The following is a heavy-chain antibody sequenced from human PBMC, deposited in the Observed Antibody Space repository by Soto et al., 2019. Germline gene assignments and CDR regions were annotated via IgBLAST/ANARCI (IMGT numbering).Heavy chain of an antibody. Sequence: QVQLVQSGAEVKKPGASVKVSCKASGYTFTSYDINWVRQATGQGLEWMGWMNPNSGNTGYAQKFQGRVTMTRNTYRSTAYMELSSLRSEDTAVYYCARAITGYSSGWYGFDYWGQGTLVTVSS. V-gene: IGHV1-8*01. CDR1: GYTFTSYD. CDR2: MNPNSGNT. CDR3: ARAITGYSSGWYGFDY. J-gene: IGHJ4*02. D-gene: IGHD6-19*01.